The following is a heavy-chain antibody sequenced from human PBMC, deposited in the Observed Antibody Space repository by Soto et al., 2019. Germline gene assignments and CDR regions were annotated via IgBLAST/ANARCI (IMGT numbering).Heavy chain of an antibody. CDR1: GFTFSSYA. J-gene: IGHJ4*02. Sequence: QVQLLESGGGVVQPGRSLRLSCAASGFTFSSYAMHWVRQPPGKGLEWVAVVSNDGRNKFYADSVRGRFTISRDNSKNTLDLEMDSLRVEDTAVFYCARGQHGLDHWGQGSLVLVSP. D-gene: IGHD2-8*01. CDR2: VSNDGRNK. V-gene: IGHV3-30-3*01. CDR3: ARGQHGLDH.